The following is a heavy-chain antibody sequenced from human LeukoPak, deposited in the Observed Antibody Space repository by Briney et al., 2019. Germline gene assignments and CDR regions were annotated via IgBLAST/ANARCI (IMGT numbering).Heavy chain of an antibody. J-gene: IGHJ4*02. Sequence: PGGSLRLSCAASGFTFSSYSMNWVRQAPGKGLEWVAKIKQDGSEKYYVDSVKGRFTISRDNAKNSLYLQMNSLGAEDTAVYYCASYYCTTSICLLFDYWGQGTLVTVSS. V-gene: IGHV3-7*01. CDR2: IKQDGSEK. CDR3: ASYYCTTSICLLFDY. D-gene: IGHD2-8*01. CDR1: GFTFSSYS.